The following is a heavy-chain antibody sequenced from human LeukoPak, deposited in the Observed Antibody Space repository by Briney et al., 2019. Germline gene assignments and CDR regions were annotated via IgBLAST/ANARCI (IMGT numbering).Heavy chain of an antibody. V-gene: IGHV3-23*01. CDR2: ISSASSST. Sequence: GGSLRLSCAASGFTFNNYAMSWVRQAPGKGLEWVSAISSASSSTYYANSVKGRFTISRDNSKNTLYLQLNSLRAEDTAVYYCAKRDKVSGSYYHSFDYWGQGTLVTVSS. CDR1: GFTFNNYA. CDR3: AKRDKVSGSYYHSFDY. D-gene: IGHD3-10*01. J-gene: IGHJ4*02.